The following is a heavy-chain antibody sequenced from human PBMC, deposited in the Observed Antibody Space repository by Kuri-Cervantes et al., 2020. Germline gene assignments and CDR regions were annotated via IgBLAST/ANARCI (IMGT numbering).Heavy chain of an antibody. CDR2: INPSGGSP. V-gene: IGHV1-46*01. CDR1: GYTFTSYY. D-gene: IGHD2-21*01. CDR3: ARVEDRPTYHRYFDY. Sequence: ASVKVSCKASGYTFTSYYMHWVRQAPGQGLEWMGIINPSGGSPSYAHKFQGRVTMTRDTSTSAVYLELSSLRSEDTAVYYCARVEDRPTYHRYFDYWGQGTLVTVS. J-gene: IGHJ4*02.